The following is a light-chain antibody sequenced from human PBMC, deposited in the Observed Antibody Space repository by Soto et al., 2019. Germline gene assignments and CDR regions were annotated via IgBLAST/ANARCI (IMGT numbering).Light chain of an antibody. CDR2: GAS. V-gene: IGKV3-20*01. Sequence: EIVLTQSPGTLSLSPGERATLSCRASQSGSSSYLAWYQQKPGQAPRLLIYGASSRATGIPDRFSGSGSGTDFIFTTSRLEPEDSSVYYCQQYGSSPTTFGGGTKVEIK. CDR1: QSGSSSY. CDR3: QQYGSSPTT. J-gene: IGKJ4*01.